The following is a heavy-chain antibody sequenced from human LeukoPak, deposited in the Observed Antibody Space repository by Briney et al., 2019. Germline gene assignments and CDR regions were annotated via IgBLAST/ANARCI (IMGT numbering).Heavy chain of an antibody. J-gene: IGHJ4*02. CDR2: ISYDGSNK. Sequence: PGGSLRLSCAASGFTFGSYAMHWVRQAPGKGLEWVAVISYDGSNKYYADSVKGRFTISRDNSKNTLYLQMNSLRAEDTAVYYCATQQGGSPAYWGQGTLVTVSS. CDR3: ATQQGGSPAY. D-gene: IGHD3-16*01. CDR1: GFTFGSYA. V-gene: IGHV3-30-3*01.